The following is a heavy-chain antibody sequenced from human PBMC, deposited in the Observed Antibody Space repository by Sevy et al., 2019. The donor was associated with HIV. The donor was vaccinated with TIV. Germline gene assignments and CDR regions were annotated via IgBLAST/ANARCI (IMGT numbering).Heavy chain of an antibody. V-gene: IGHV3-21*01. CDR2: ISSSSSYI. CDR1: GFTFSSYS. Sequence: GGSLRLSCAASGFTFSSYSMNWVRQAPGKGLEWVSSISSSSSYIYYADSVKGRFTISRDNAKDSLYLQMNSLRAEDTAVYYCARDGWIYDSSGYYYVSVWSPWFDPWGQGTLVTVSS. D-gene: IGHD3-22*01. J-gene: IGHJ5*02. CDR3: ARDGWIYDSSGYYYVSVWSPWFDP.